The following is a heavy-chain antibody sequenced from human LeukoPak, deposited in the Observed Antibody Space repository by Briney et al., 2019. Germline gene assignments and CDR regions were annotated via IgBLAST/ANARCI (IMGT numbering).Heavy chain of an antibody. CDR2: ISAYNGNT. Sequence: GASVKVSCKASGYTFTSYGISWVRQAPGQGLEWMGWISAYNGNTNYAQKLQGRVTMTTDTSTSTAYMELRSLRSDDTAVYYCARASPMAVAGTEVNYWGQGTLVTVSS. CDR3: ARASPMAVAGTEVNY. J-gene: IGHJ4*02. D-gene: IGHD6-19*01. V-gene: IGHV1-18*01. CDR1: GYTFTSYG.